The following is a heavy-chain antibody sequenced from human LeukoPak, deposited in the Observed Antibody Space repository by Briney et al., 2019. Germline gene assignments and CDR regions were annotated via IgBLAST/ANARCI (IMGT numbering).Heavy chain of an antibody. J-gene: IGHJ6*03. V-gene: IGHV3-33*01. CDR3: ARDTAMATGGEYYYYYMDV. D-gene: IGHD5-18*01. CDR1: GFTFSSYG. CDR2: IWYDGSNK. Sequence: GTSLVLSCVASGFTFSSYGMHWVRQAPGKGLEWVAVIWYDGSNKYYADSVKGRFTISRDNSKNTLYLQMNSLRAEDTAVYYCARDTAMATGGEYYYYYMDVWGKGATVTVSS.